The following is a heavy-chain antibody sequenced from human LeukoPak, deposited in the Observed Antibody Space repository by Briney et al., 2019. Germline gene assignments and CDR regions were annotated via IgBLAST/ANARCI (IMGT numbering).Heavy chain of an antibody. CDR2: IYTSGST. D-gene: IGHD2-15*01. Sequence: SETLSLTCTVSGGFNSSGNYYWSWIRQPAGKGLEWIGRIYTSGSTNYNPSLKSRVTISVDTSKNQFSLKLSSVTAADTAVYYCAIATGYCSGGSCNRWFDPWGQGTLVTVSS. V-gene: IGHV4-61*02. J-gene: IGHJ5*02. CDR3: AIATGYCSGGSCNRWFDP. CDR1: GGFNSSGNYY.